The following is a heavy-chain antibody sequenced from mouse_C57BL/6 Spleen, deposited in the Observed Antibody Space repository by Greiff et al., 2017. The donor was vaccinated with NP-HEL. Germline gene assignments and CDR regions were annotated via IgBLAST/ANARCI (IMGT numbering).Heavy chain of an antibody. CDR3: AISGLLLRYWYFDV. CDR2: INPSNGGT. V-gene: IGHV1-53*01. J-gene: IGHJ1*03. D-gene: IGHD1-1*01. CDR1: GYTFTSYW. Sequence: QVQLQQPGTELVKPGASVKLSCKASGYTFTSYWMHWVKQRPGQGLEWIGNINPSNGGTNYNEKFKSKATLTVDKSSSTAYMQLSSLTSEDSAVYYCAISGLLLRYWYFDVWGTGTTVTVSS.